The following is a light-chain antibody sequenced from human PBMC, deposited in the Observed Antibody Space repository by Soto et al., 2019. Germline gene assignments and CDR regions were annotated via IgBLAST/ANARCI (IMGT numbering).Light chain of an antibody. CDR1: QNINSE. CDR3: QQGHNGPLT. J-gene: IGKJ2*01. CDR2: GAS. V-gene: IGKV3-15*01. Sequence: EIVMTQSPATLSLSPGERAALSCRASQNINSELAWYQQKPGQPHSLLIYGASTRATGVPARFTGSESGSEFTLTISGLQSEDFAGYYCQQGHNGPLTFGQGTRLEI.